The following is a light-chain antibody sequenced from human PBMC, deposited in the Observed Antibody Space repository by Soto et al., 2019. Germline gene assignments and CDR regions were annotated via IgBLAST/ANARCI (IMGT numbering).Light chain of an antibody. J-gene: IGKJ1*01. CDR2: KAS. CDR3: QQFNNYPWT. CDR1: QSISSW. Sequence: DIQMTQSPSTLSASVGDRVTITCRASQSISSWLAWYQQKPGKAPKLLIYKASSLESVVPSRCSGSGSGTEFTLTISSLQPDDFATYYCQQFNNYPWTFCQGNRVDIK. V-gene: IGKV1-5*03.